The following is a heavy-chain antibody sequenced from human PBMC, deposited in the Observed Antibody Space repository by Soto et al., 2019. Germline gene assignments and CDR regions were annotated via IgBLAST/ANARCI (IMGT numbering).Heavy chain of an antibody. J-gene: IGHJ4*02. CDR1: GFTFSSYA. CDR3: AKSTTDTGYFDY. Sequence: PGGSLRLSCAASGFTFSSYAMSWVRQAPGKGLEWVSAISGSGGSTYYADSVKGRFTIPRDNSKNTLYLQMNSLRAEDTAVYYCAKSTTDTGYFDYWGQGTLVTVSS. CDR2: ISGSGGST. D-gene: IGHD1-1*01. V-gene: IGHV3-23*01.